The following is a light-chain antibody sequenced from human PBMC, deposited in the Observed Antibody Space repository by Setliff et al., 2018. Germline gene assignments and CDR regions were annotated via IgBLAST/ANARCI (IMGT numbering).Light chain of an antibody. CDR3: SSYTSNSTYV. CDR1: GTYNY. Sequence: ALTQPASVSGSPGQSITISCTGTGTYNYVSWYQQHPGKAPQLIIYDVTNRPSGVSNRFSASKSGNTASLTISVLQPEDDADYYRSSYTSNSTYVFGTGTKVTVL. J-gene: IGLJ1*01. V-gene: IGLV2-14*03. CDR2: DVT.